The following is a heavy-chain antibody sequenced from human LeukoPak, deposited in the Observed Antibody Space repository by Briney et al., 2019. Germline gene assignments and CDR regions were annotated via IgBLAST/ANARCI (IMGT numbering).Heavy chain of an antibody. Sequence: ASVKVSCKTSGYTFTNYAIHWVRQAPGQGLERMGWIGAYNGNTNYAQKLQGRVTMTTDTSTSTAYMELRSLRSDDTAVYYCARVEYCNVGNCYFRPGAYWGQGTLVTVSS. V-gene: IGHV1-18*01. D-gene: IGHD2-15*01. J-gene: IGHJ4*02. CDR1: GYTFTNYA. CDR2: IGAYNGNT. CDR3: ARVEYCNVGNCYFRPGAY.